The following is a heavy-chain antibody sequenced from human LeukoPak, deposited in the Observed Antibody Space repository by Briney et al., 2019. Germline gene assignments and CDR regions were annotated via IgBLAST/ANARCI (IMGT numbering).Heavy chain of an antibody. V-gene: IGHV4-39*01. CDR1: GGSITSDFYY. CDR2: IYHRGST. Sequence: PSETLVVTCTVSGGSITSDFYYWSWIRQHPAKGLEWIGHIYHRGSTYYNPSLKSRVTISVDTSKNQFSLKLSSVTAADTAVYYCARRYGSSGHYYWLDPWGEGTRVTFSS. CDR3: ARRYGSSGHYYWLDP. D-gene: IGHD3-22*01. J-gene: IGHJ5*02.